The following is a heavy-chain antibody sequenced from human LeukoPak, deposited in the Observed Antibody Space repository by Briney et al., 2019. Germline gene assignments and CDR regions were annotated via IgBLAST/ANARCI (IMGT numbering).Heavy chain of an antibody. CDR2: IYSGGST. D-gene: IGHD3-10*01. V-gene: IGHV3-53*01. CDR3: ARVGITKNFDY. CDR1: GFTVSSNY. J-gene: IGHJ4*02. Sequence: PGGSLRLSCAASGFTVSSNYMSWVRQAPGKGLEWVSVIYSGGSTYYADSVKGRFIISRDNSKNTLYLQMNSLRAEDTAVYYCARVGITKNFDYWGQGTLVTVSS.